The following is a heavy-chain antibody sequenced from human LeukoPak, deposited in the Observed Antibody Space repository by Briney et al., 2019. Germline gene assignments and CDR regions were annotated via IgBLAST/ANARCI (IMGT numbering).Heavy chain of an antibody. CDR1: GGSFSGYY. D-gene: IGHD3-10*01. CDR2: INHSGST. Sequence: PSETLSLTCAVYGGSFSGYYWSWIRQPPGKGLEWIGEINHSGSTNYNPSLKSRVTISVDTSKNQFSLKLSSVTAADTAVYYCAILTLWFGELFDYWGQGTLVTVSS. V-gene: IGHV4-34*01. J-gene: IGHJ4*02. CDR3: AILTLWFGELFDY.